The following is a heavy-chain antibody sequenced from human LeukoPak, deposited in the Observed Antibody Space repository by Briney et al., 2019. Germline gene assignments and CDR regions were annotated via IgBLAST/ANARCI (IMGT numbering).Heavy chain of an antibody. D-gene: IGHD3-10*01. Sequence: PSETLSLTCAVYGGSFSGYYWSWIRQPPGKGLEWIGEINHSGSTNYNPSLKSRVTISVDTSKNQFSLKLSSVTAADTAVYYCARRYYGSGSYRLRYFYLWGRGTLVTVSS. J-gene: IGHJ2*01. V-gene: IGHV4-34*01. CDR2: INHSGST. CDR1: GGSFSGYY. CDR3: ARRYYGSGSYRLRYFYL.